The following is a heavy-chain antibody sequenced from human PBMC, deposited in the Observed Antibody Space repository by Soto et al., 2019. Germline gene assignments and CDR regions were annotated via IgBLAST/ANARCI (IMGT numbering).Heavy chain of an antibody. CDR3: ARDSTSALYGMDA. D-gene: IGHD6-6*01. CDR1: GGTFNSYA. V-gene: IGHV1-18*01. Sequence: ASVKVSCKASGGTFNSYAISWVRQAPGQGLEWMGWISAYNGDRNYAQKVQGRVTMTTDTSTSTAYMELRSLSSDDTAVYYCARDSTSALYGMDAWGQGTTVTVSS. CDR2: ISAYNGDR. J-gene: IGHJ6*02.